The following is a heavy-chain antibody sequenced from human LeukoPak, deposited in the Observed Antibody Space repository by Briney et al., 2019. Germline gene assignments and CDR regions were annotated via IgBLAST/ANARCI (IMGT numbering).Heavy chain of an antibody. Sequence: PSETLSLTCAVYGGSFSGYYWSWIRQPPGKGLEWIGEINHSGSTNYNPSLKSRVTISVDTSKNQFSLKLSSVTAADTAVYYCARGTIYCSGGSCYWDDYWGQGTLVTVSS. CDR1: GGSFSGYY. D-gene: IGHD2-15*01. V-gene: IGHV4-34*01. J-gene: IGHJ4*02. CDR2: INHSGST. CDR3: ARGTIYCSGGSCYWDDY.